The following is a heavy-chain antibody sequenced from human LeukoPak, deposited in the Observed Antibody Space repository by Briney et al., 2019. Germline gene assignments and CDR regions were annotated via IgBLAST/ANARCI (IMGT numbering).Heavy chain of an antibody. Sequence: GGSLRLSCAAPGFTFSSYAMSWVRQAPGKGLEWVSAISGSGGSTYYADSVKGRFTISRDNSKNTLYLQMNSLRAEDTAVCYCAKDGRRITLGAFDYWGQGTLVTVSS. CDR2: ISGSGGST. J-gene: IGHJ4*02. D-gene: IGHD3-10*01. CDR3: AKDGRRITLGAFDY. V-gene: IGHV3-23*01. CDR1: GFTFSSYA.